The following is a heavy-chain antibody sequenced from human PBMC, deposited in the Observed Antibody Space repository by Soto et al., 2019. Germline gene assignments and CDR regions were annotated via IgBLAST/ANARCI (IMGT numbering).Heavy chain of an antibody. V-gene: IGHV3-33*01. CDR3: ARPAYYYDSSGYYPLY. CDR2: IWYDGSNK. D-gene: IGHD3-22*01. CDR1: GFTFSSYG. J-gene: IGHJ4*02. Sequence: GGSLRLSCAASGFTFSSYGMHWVRQAPGKGLEWVAVIWYDGSNKYYADSVKGRFTISRDNSKNTLYLQMNSLRAEDTAVYYCARPAYYYDSSGYYPLYWGQGTLVTVSS.